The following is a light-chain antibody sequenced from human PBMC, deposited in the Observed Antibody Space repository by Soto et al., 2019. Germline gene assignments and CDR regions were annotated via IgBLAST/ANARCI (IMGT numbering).Light chain of an antibody. V-gene: IGKV1-39*01. Sequence: DIQMTQSPSSLSASVGDRVSVTCRASPSISTFLNWYQQRPGEAPKLLLYAASSLQSGVPSRFSGSGSGAEFTLTIGSLQPEDFATYYCLQSYTTPRTFGQGTKVEVK. CDR2: AAS. J-gene: IGKJ1*01. CDR3: LQSYTTPRT. CDR1: PSISTF.